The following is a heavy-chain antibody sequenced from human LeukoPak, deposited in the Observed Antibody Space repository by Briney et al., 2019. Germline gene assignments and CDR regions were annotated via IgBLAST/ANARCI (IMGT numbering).Heavy chain of an antibody. CDR2: IYSGDSET. J-gene: IGHJ5*02. D-gene: IGHD3-16*01. CDR1: GYPFTNYW. Sequence: GGSLQSPCKGLGYPFTNYWIGWVRHGPGKGLEWRGIIYSGDSETRYSPSFQGQVTISADKAISPAYLQWNSLKASDTAVYYCARRGIRANWFDPWGQGTLVTVSS. CDR3: ARRGIRANWFDP. V-gene: IGHV5-51*01.